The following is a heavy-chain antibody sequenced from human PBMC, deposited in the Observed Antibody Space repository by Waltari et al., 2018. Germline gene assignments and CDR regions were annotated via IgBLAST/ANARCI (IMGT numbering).Heavy chain of an antibody. CDR1: GGPMSDSY. D-gene: IGHD3-3*01. V-gene: IGHV4-59*13. CDR2: FHNRGST. CDR3: ARASAGHYDAFDM. Sequence: QEQLQESGPGLVKPSETLSLTCSVSGGPMSDSYWGWIRQPPGKGLDWIGYFHNRGSTSDNPSLKRRVTISVDTSKNQFSLRLRSVTAADTAVYYCARASAGHYDAFDMWGHGTTVSVSS. J-gene: IGHJ3*02.